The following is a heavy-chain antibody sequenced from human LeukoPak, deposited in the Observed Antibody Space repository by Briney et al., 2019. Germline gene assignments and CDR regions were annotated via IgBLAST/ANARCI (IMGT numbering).Heavy chain of an antibody. CDR3: ATYLYGDPSLNWFDP. D-gene: IGHD4-17*01. V-gene: IGHV4-34*01. CDR2: INHSGGT. CDR1: GGSISSYY. Sequence: PSETLSLTCTVSGGSISSYYWSWIRQPPGKGLEWIGEINHSGGTNYNPSLKSRVTISVDTSKNQFSLKLSSVTAADTAVYYCATYLYGDPSLNWFDPWGQGTLVTVSS. J-gene: IGHJ5*02.